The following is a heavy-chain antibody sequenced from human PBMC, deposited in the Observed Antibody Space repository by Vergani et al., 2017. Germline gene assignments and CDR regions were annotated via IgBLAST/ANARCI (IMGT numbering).Heavy chain of an antibody. CDR1: GYTFTGYY. CDR2: SNPNSGGT. V-gene: IGHV1-2*02. CDR3: ARDEMGVVVAAAPIPCCYMDV. J-gene: IGHJ6*03. Sequence: QVQLVQSGAEVKKPGASVKVSCKASGYTFTGYYMHWVRQAPGQGLEWMGWSNPNSGGTNYAQKFQGRVTMTRDTSNSTAYMELSRRRSDDTAVYYCARDEMGVVVAAAPIPCCYMDVWGKGTTVTVSS. D-gene: IGHD2-2*01.